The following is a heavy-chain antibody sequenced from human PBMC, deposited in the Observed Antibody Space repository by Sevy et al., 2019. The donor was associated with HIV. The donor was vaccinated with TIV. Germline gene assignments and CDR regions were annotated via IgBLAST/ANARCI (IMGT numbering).Heavy chain of an antibody. CDR3: AKDQVWYSSRWYLGY. J-gene: IGHJ4*02. V-gene: IGHV3-23*01. D-gene: IGHD6-19*01. CDR2: ISGSGGST. Sequence: GGSLRLSCAASGFTFSSYAMSWVRQAPGKGLEWVSAISGSGGSTYYADSVKGRFTISRDNSKNTLYLQMNSLRAEDTAVYYCAKDQVWYSSRWYLGYWGQGTLVTVSS. CDR1: GFTFSSYA.